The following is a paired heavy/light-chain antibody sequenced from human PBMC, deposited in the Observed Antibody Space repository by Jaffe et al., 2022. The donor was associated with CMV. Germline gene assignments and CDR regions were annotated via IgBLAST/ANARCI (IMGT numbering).Heavy chain of an antibody. D-gene: IGHD4-17*01. J-gene: IGHJ5*02. Sequence: QVQLQESGPGLVKPSETLSLTCTVSGGSISSYYWSWIRQSPGKGLEWIGYIYYSGSTNYNPSLKSRVTIAVDTSKNQFSLKLISVTAADTAVYYCVRWVTTVKNNWFDPWGQGTLVTVSS. CDR1: GGSISSYY. CDR3: VRWVTTVKNNWFDP. CDR2: IYYSGST. V-gene: IGHV4-59*01.
Light chain of an antibody. J-gene: IGKJ4*01. CDR3: QQDSNLIT. CDR1: QTVGSNY. CDR2: GAS. Sequence: EIVMTQSPATLSLSPGERATLSCRASQTVGSNYLSWYQQKPGQAPRLLIYGASTRATGIPARFSGRGSGTDFTLTISSLQPEDFAVYYCQQDSNLITFGGGTKVEIK. V-gene: IGKV3D-7*01.